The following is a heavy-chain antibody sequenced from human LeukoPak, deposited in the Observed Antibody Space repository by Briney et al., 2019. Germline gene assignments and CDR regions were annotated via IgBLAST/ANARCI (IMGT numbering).Heavy chain of an antibody. CDR1: GFTFSNYA. J-gene: IGHJ3*02. V-gene: IGHV3-30*04. D-gene: IGHD3-3*01. CDR3: ARGHRRTIFGVVTRILGAFDI. Sequence: GGSLRLSCAASGFTFSNYAMHWVRQAPGKGLEWVAVISDDGGKKYYADSVKGRFTISRDNSKKTLYLQMNSLRVEDTAVYYCARGHRRTIFGVVTRILGAFDIWGQGTMVTVFS. CDR2: ISDDGGKK.